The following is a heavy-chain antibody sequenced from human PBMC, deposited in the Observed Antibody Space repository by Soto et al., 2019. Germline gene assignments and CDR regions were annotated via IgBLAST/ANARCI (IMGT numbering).Heavy chain of an antibody. V-gene: IGHV3-30-3*01. Sequence: QVQLVESGGGVVQPGRSLRLSCAASGFTFTNYAMYWVRQAPGKGLVWMGYVSYDGAHKFYADSVKGRFTISRDNSKNTLFLQMNSLRAEDTAVYYCAREGEYCSGGSCTYFAYGGQGTLVTVSS. J-gene: IGHJ4*02. CDR3: AREGEYCSGGSCTYFAY. D-gene: IGHD2-15*01. CDR2: VSYDGAHK. CDR1: GFTFTNYA.